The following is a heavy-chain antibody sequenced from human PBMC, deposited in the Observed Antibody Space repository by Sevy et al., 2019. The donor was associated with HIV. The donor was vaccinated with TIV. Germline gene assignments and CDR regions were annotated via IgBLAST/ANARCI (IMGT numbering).Heavy chain of an antibody. J-gene: IGHJ4*02. Sequence: SETLSPTCTVSGGSISSSSYYWGWIRQPPGKGLEWIGSIYYSGSTYYNPSLKSRVTISVDTSKNQFSLKLSSVTAADTAVYYCAAKHDYGDYRWGQGTLVTVSS. D-gene: IGHD4-17*01. CDR3: AAKHDYGDYR. V-gene: IGHV4-39*01. CDR1: GGSISSSSYY. CDR2: IYYSGST.